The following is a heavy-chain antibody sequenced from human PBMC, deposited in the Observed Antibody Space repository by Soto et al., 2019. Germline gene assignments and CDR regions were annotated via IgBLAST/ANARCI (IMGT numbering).Heavy chain of an antibody. D-gene: IGHD3-16*02. CDR2: IWYDGSNK. J-gene: IGHJ6*02. V-gene: IGHV3-33*01. CDR1: GFTFSSYG. CDR3: PRDDLPHGAVSYPSYHHYGMEV. Sequence: GGSLRLSCAASGFTFSSYGMHWVRQAPGKGLEWVAVIWYDGSNKYYADSVKGRFTISRDNSKNTLYLQMNSLRAEDTAVYYCPRDDLPHGAVSYPSYHHYGMEVWGQGTTLTASS.